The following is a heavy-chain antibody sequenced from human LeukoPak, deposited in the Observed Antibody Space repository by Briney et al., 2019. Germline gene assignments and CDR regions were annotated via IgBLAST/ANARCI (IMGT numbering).Heavy chain of an antibody. CDR2: INAYNGDT. D-gene: IGHD3-10*01. CDR3: ARAYGSGSYYVKAADY. J-gene: IGHJ4*02. Sequence: GASVKVSCKASGYTFSTYGINWVRQAPGQGLEWMGWINAYNGDTKYAQRLQGRVTMTADTSTTTAYMELRALRSGDTAVYYCARAYGSGSYYVKAADYWGQGTLVTVSS. V-gene: IGHV1-18*01. CDR1: GYTFSTYG.